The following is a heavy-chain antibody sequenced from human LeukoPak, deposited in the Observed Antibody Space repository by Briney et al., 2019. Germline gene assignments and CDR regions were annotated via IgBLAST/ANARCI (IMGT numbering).Heavy chain of an antibody. D-gene: IGHD3-3*01. Sequence: GASVKVSCKASGYTFISYGITWVRQAPGQGLEWLGWISAYNGNIDYAQKLQGRVTLTTDTSMSTAYMEVRSLRSDDTAVYYCASMSGYYPSYYFDYWGQGTLVTVSS. CDR2: ISAYNGNI. V-gene: IGHV1-18*01. J-gene: IGHJ4*02. CDR1: GYTFISYG. CDR3: ASMSGYYPSYYFDY.